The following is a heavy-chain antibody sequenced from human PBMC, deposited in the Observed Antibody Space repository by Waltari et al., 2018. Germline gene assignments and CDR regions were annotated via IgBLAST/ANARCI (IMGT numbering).Heavy chain of an antibody. CDR3: ANSEKEVARNYYYGMDV. CDR2: INPSGGST. D-gene: IGHD2-15*01. CDR1: GYTFTSYY. V-gene: IGHV1-46*03. Sequence: QVQLVQSGAEVKKPGASVKVSCKASGYTFTSYYMHWVRQAPGQGLEWMGIINPSGGSTSCAQRFQGRVTMTRDTATSTVYMELSSLRSEDTAVYYCANSEKEVARNYYYGMDVWGQGTTVTVSS. J-gene: IGHJ6*02.